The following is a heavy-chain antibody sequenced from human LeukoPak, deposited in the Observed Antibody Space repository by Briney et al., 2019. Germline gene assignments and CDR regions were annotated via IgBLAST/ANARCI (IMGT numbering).Heavy chain of an antibody. V-gene: IGHV5-51*01. J-gene: IGHJ4*02. CDR2: IYPGDSDT. CDR3: ARRPYCSGGSCNHFDY. D-gene: IGHD2-15*01. CDR1: GYIFTTYW. Sequence: GESLKISCKGSGYIFTTYWIGWVRQMPGKGLEWMGIIYPGDSDTRYSPSFQGQVTISVDESISTAYLQWSSLAASDTAMYYCARRPYCSGGSCNHFDYWGRGTVVTVSS.